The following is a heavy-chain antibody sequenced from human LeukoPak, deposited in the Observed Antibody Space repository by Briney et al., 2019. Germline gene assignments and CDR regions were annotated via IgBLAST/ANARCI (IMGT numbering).Heavy chain of an antibody. Sequence: PGGTLRLSCAASGFTFSSYGMSWVRQAPGKGLEWVSAISGSGGSTYYADSVKGRFTISRDNSKNTLYLQMNSLRAEDTAVYYCAKPTYPNLWFGEYDYWGQGTLVTVSS. V-gene: IGHV3-23*01. CDR2: ISGSGGST. D-gene: IGHD3-10*01. CDR1: GFTFSSYG. J-gene: IGHJ4*02. CDR3: AKPTYPNLWFGEYDY.